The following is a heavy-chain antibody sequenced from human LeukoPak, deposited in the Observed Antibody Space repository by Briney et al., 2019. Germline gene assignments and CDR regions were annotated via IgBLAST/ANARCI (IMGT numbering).Heavy chain of an antibody. CDR2: IYPGDSDT. CDR1: GYSFTSYW. CDR3: ARSYGSGSYYMGYYYYGMDV. D-gene: IGHD3-10*01. J-gene: IGHJ6*02. V-gene: IGHV5-51*01. Sequence: GESLKISCKGSGYSFTSYWIGWVRQMPGKGLEWMGIIYPGDSDTRYSPSFQGQVTISADKSISTAYLQWSSLKASDTAMYYCARSYGSGSYYMGYYYYGMDVWGQGTTVTVSS.